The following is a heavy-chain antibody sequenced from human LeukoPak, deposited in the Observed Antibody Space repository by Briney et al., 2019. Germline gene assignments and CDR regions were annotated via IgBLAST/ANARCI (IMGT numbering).Heavy chain of an antibody. J-gene: IGHJ6*03. CDR1: GYSISSGYY. Sequence: SETLSLTCTVSGYSISSGYYWGWIRQPPGKGLEWIGSIYHSGSTNYNPSLKSRVTISVDTSKNQFSLKLSSVTAADTAVYYCARVALVRGVIMPNPYYYYMDVWGKGTTVTVSS. CDR3: ARVALVRGVIMPNPYYYYMDV. D-gene: IGHD3-10*01. CDR2: IYHSGST. V-gene: IGHV4-38-2*02.